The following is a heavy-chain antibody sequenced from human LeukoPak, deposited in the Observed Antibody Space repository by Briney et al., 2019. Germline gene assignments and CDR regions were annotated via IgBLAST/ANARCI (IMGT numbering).Heavy chain of an antibody. CDR2: ISGSGGGT. CDR1: GFTFNNYA. D-gene: IGHD2-15*01. J-gene: IGHJ4*02. CDR3: AREDGYCSGGNCYSYFDS. V-gene: IGHV3-23*01. Sequence: GGSLRLSCAASGFTFNNYAMNWVRQGPGKGLEWVSGISGSGGGTYYADSVKGRFTITRDNTRSSLFLQMYSLRAEDTAVYFCAREDGYCSGGNCYSYFDSWGQGTLVTVSS.